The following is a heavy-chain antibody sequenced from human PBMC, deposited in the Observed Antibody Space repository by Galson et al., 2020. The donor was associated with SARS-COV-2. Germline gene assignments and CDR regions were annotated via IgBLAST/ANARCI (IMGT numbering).Heavy chain of an antibody. CDR2: ISYDGSNK. J-gene: IGHJ4*02. D-gene: IGHD5-18*01. CDR3: ASQFSASYSYGYGPFDY. CDR1: GFTFSSYG. Sequence: GSLRLSCAASGFTFSSYGMHWVRQAPGKGLEWVAVISYDGSNKYYADSVKGRFTISRDNSKNTLYLQMNSLRAEDTAVYYCASQFSASYSYGYGPFDYWGQGTLVTVSS. V-gene: IGHV3-30*03.